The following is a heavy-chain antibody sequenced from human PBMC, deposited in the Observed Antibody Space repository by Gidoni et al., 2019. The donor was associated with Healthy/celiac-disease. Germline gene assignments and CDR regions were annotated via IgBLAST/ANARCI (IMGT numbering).Heavy chain of an antibody. D-gene: IGHD3-22*01. J-gene: IGHJ6*03. CDR3: ARVRGVDYYDSSGYPPYYYYYMDV. V-gene: IGHV3-21*01. CDR2: ISSSSSYI. Sequence: EVQLVESGGGLVKPGGSLRLSCAASGFTFSSYSMNWVRQAPGKGLELVSSISSSSSYIYYADSVKGRFTISRDNAKNSLYLQMNSLRAEDTAVYYCARVRGVDYYDSSGYPPYYYYYMDVWGKGTTVTVSS. CDR1: GFTFSSYS.